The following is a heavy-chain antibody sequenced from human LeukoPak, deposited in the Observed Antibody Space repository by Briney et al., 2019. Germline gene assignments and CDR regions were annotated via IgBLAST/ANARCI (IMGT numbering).Heavy chain of an antibody. J-gene: IGHJ4*02. V-gene: IGHV3-30-3*01. D-gene: IGHD6-13*01. CDR1: GFTFSSYA. CDR3: ARSLATYSSY. Sequence: GRSLRLSCAASGFTFSSYAMHWVRQAPGKGLEWVAVISYDGSNKYYADSVKGRFTISRDNSKNTLYLQMNSLRAEDTAVYYCARSLATYSSYWGQGTLVTVSS. CDR2: ISYDGSNK.